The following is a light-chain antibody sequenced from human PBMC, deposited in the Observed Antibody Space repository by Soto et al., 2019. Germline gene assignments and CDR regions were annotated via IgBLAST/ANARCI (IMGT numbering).Light chain of an antibody. CDR1: QSVSSN. CDR2: GAF. Sequence: EIVLTQSPGTLSVSPGERATLSCRASQSVSSNLAWYQQKPGQAPRLLIYGAFTRATGFPARFSGSGSGTDFTLTITSLQSEDFAVYYCQQYDNWPWTFGQGTKVDIK. V-gene: IGKV3-15*01. J-gene: IGKJ1*01. CDR3: QQYDNWPWT.